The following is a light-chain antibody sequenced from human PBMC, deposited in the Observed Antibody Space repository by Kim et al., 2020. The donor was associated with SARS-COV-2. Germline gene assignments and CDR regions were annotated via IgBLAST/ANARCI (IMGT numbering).Light chain of an antibody. J-gene: IGLJ2*01. CDR1: SLRSYY. V-gene: IGLV3-19*01. CDR3: NSRDSRGNHLNVV. Sequence: SSELTQDPAVSVALGQTVRITCQGDSLRSYYASWYQQKPGQAPVLVIYGKNNRPSGIPDRFSGSSSGNTASLTITGAQAEDEADYYCNSRDSRGNHLNVVFGGGTQLTVL. CDR2: GKN.